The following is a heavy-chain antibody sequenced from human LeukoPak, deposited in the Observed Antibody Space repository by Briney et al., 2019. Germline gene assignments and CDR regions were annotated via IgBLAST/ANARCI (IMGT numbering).Heavy chain of an antibody. V-gene: IGHV4-39*07. CDR2: MFYSGDT. CDR3: ATGVHGIAAAGDYYFDY. J-gene: IGHJ4*02. Sequence: SETLSLTCSVSGDSISSTSYYWGWIRQPPGKGLEWIGNMFYSGDTYYNPSLKSRVTISVDTSKNQFSLKLSSVTAADTAVYYCATGVHGIAAAGDYYFDYWGQGTLVTVSS. D-gene: IGHD6-13*01. CDR1: GDSISSTSYY.